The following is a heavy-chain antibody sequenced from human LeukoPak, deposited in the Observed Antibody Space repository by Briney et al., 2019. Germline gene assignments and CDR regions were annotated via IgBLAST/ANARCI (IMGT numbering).Heavy chain of an antibody. CDR3: ASTYYDYVWEDY. CDR1: GGTFSSYA. J-gene: IGHJ4*02. V-gene: IGHV1-69*04. D-gene: IGHD3-16*01. CDR2: IIPTLGIA. Sequence: SVKVSCKASGGTFSSYAISWVRQAPGQGLEWMGRIIPTLGIANYAQKFQGRVTITADKSTSTAYMELSSLRSEDTAVYYCASTYYDYVWEDYWGQGTLVTVSS.